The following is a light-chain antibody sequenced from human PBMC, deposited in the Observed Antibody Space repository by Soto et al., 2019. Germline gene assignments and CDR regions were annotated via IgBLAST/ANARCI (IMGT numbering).Light chain of an antibody. CDR1: QTVSSNY. CDR2: GAS. CDR3: QQYGSSPRT. J-gene: IGKJ1*01. Sequence: ETVLTQSPGTLSLSPGERATLSCRASQTVSSNYLAWFQQRSGQAPRLLIYGASSRATGIPDRFSGSGSGTDFTLTISRLEPEDFAVYYCQQYGSSPRTFGQGTKV. V-gene: IGKV3-20*01.